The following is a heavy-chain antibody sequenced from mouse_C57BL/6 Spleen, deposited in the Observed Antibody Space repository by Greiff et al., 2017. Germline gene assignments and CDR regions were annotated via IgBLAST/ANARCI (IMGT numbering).Heavy chain of an antibody. V-gene: IGHV1-15*01. J-gene: IGHJ3*01. CDR1: GYTFTDYE. CDR3: TPRQLRLPSFAY. CDR2: IDPETGGT. D-gene: IGHD3-2*02. Sequence: QVQLQQSGAELVRPGASVTLSCKASGYTFTDYEMHWVKQTPVHGLEWIGAIDPETGGTAYNQKFKGKAILTADKSSSTAYMELRSLTSEDSAVYYCTPRQLRLPSFAYWGQGTLVTVSA.